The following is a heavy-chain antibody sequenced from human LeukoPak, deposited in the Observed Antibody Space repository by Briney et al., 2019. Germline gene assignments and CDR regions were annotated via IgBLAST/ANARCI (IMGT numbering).Heavy chain of an antibody. D-gene: IGHD6-19*01. CDR1: GFTFSSYS. CDR3: ARDLWRTVPDVHP. CDR2: ISSSSNTI. J-gene: IGHJ5*02. V-gene: IGHV3-48*01. Sequence: GGSLRLSCAASGFTFSSYSMSWVRQAPGKGLEWVSYISSSSNTIYYTDSVKGRFTISRDNAKNSLYLQMNSLRAEDSAVYYCARDLWRTVPDVHPWGQGTLVTVSS.